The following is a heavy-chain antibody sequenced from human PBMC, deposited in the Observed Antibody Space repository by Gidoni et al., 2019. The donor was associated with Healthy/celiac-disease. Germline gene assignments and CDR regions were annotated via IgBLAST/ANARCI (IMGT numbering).Heavy chain of an antibody. Sequence: QVQLQESGPGLVKPSQTLSLTCTVSGGSISSGGYYWSWIRQHPGKGLEWMGYIDYSGGTYYNPSLKSRVTISVDTSKNQFSLKLSSVTAADTAVYYCARTDILTGYAIDYWGQGTLVTVSS. V-gene: IGHV4-31*03. CDR3: ARTDILTGYAIDY. CDR2: IDYSGGT. CDR1: GGSISSGGYY. J-gene: IGHJ4*02. D-gene: IGHD3-9*01.